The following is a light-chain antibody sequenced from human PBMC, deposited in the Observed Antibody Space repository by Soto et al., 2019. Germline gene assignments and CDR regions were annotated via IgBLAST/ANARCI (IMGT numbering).Light chain of an antibody. V-gene: IGKV1-5*03. J-gene: IGKJ1*01. CDR1: QSIGDW. CDR2: KAS. CDR3: QHYDSYSPNWT. Sequence: DIQLTQSPSTLSASVGDRVSITCRASQSIGDWLAWYQQKPGKAPKLLIYKASNLQSGVQSRFSGSGSGTDFTLTISSLQHDDFATYYCQHYDSYSPNWTFVKGIKVDIK.